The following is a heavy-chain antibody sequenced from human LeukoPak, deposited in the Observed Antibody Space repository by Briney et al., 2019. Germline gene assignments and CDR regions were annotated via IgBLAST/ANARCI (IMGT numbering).Heavy chain of an antibody. CDR3: ARDTRRYCSGGSCYSGLPGYGMDV. CDR1: GGSISSSSYY. Sequence: SETLSLTCTVSGGSISSSSYYWGWIRQPPGKGLEWIGSMYYSGSTYYNPSLKSRVTISVDTSKNQFSLKLSSVTAADTAVYYCARDTRRYCSGGSCYSGLPGYGMDVWGQGTTVTVSS. D-gene: IGHD2-15*01. V-gene: IGHV4-39*07. J-gene: IGHJ6*02. CDR2: MYYSGST.